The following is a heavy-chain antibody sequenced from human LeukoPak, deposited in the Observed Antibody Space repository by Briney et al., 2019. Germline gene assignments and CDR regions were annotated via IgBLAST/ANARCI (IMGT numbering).Heavy chain of an antibody. CDR3: ARAYCSSTSCYTFIFDY. CDR1: GFTFSSYS. V-gene: IGHV3-21*01. CDR2: ISSSSSYI. Sequence: GGSLRLSCAASGFTFSSYSMNWVRQAPGKGLEWVSSISSSSSYIYYADSVKGRFTISRDNAKNSLYLQMNSLRAEDTAVYYCARAYCSSTSCYTFIFDYWGQGTLVTVSS. D-gene: IGHD2-2*02. J-gene: IGHJ4*02.